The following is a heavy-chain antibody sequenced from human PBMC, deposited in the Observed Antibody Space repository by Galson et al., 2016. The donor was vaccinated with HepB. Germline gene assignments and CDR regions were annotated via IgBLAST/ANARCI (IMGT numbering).Heavy chain of an antibody. Sequence: SLRLSCAVSGFTFSSHWMHWVRQAPGKGLVWVSRINNDGSRTDYADSMKGRFTISRDNAKNTLSRQMDSLGVEDTAVYYCARDTHDYGDSGPDYWGQGTLVTVSS. CDR1: GFTFSSHW. CDR2: INNDGSRT. V-gene: IGHV3-74*01. CDR3: ARDTHDYGDSGPDY. J-gene: IGHJ4*02. D-gene: IGHD4-17*01.